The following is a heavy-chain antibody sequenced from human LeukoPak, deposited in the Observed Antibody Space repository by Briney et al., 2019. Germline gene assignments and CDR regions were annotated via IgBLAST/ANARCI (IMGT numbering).Heavy chain of an antibody. Sequence: PGGSLRLSCAASGFTFSSYGMHWVRQAPGKGLEWVAVISYDGSNKYYADSVKGRFTISRDNSKNTLYLQMNSLRAEDTAVYYCARGPVTYYYDLGFDPWGQGTLVTVSS. CDR3: ARGPVTYYYDLGFDP. CDR2: ISYDGSNK. J-gene: IGHJ5*02. CDR1: GFTFSSYG. V-gene: IGHV3-30*03. D-gene: IGHD3-22*01.